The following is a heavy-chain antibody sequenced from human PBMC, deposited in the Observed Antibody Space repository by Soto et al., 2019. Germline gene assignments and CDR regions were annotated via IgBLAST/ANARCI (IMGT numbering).Heavy chain of an antibody. V-gene: IGHV3-30-3*01. D-gene: IGHD4-17*01. J-gene: IGHJ4*02. CDR2: ISYDGSNK. Sequence: QVQLVESGGGVVQPGRSLRLSCAASGFTFSSYAMHWVRQAPGKGLEWGAVISYDGSNKYYADSVKGRFTISRDNSKNTLYLQMNSLGDKDRGVYYCASAGHYGDYEGRFDYWGQGTLVTVSS. CDR3: ASAGHYGDYEGRFDY. CDR1: GFTFSSYA.